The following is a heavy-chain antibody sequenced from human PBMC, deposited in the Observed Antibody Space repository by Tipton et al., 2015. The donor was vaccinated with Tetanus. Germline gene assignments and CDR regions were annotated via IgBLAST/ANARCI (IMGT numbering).Heavy chain of an antibody. CDR1: GGSISSYY. CDR2: IYYSGST. V-gene: IGHV4-59*01. Sequence: TLSLTCTVSGGSISSYYWSWIRQPPGKGLEWIGYIYYSGSTNYNPSLKSRVTISVDTSKNQFSLKLSSVTAADTAVYYCARGPPSRYSGSYTYRFDYWGQGTLVTVSS. J-gene: IGHJ4*02. D-gene: IGHD1-26*01. CDR3: ARGPPSRYSGSYTYRFDY.